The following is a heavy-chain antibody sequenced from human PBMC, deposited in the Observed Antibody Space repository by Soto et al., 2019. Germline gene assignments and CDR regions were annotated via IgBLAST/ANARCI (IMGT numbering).Heavy chain of an antibody. CDR2: MNPNSGNT. J-gene: IGHJ6*03. V-gene: IGHV1-8*01. D-gene: IGHD3-3*01. Sequence: QVQLVQSGAEVKKPGASVKVSCKASGYTFTSYDINWVRQATGQGLEWMGWMNPNSGNTGYAQKFQGRATMTRNTSISTAYRELSSLRSEDTAVYYCARGTSITIFGVVTNYYMDVWGKGTTVTVSS. CDR1: GYTFTSYD. CDR3: ARGTSITIFGVVTNYYMDV.